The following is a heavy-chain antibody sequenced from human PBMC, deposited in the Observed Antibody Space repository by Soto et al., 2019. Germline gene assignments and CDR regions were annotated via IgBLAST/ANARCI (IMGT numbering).Heavy chain of an antibody. CDR1: GFTFSSYW. CDR3: ARDQSFTGYYYYYYVMDV. D-gene: IGHD3-16*02. Sequence: GESLKISCAASGFTFSSYWMSWVRQAPGKGLEWVANIKQDGSEKYYVDSVKGRFTISRDNAKNSLYPQMNSLRAEDTAVYYCARDQSFTGYYYYYYVMDVLGLVTTVTVSS. V-gene: IGHV3-7*01. CDR2: IKQDGSEK. J-gene: IGHJ6*02.